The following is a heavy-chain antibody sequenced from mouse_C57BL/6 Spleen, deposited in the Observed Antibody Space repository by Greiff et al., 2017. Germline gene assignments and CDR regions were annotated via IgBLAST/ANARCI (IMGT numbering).Heavy chain of an antibody. D-gene: IGHD4-1*01. J-gene: IGHJ3*01. V-gene: IGHV1-82*01. CDR1: GYAFSSSW. CDR3: ASNWDGCAY. CDR2: IYPGDGDT. Sequence: QVQLQQSGPELVKPGASVKISCKASGYAFSSSWMNWVKQRPGTGLEWIGRIYPGDGDTNYNGNFKGKATLTADKSSSTAYMQLSSLTSEDSAVYFCASNWDGCAYWGQGTLGTVSA.